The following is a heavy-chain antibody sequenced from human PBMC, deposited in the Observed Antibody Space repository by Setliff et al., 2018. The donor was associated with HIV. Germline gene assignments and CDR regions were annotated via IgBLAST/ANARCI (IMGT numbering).Heavy chain of an antibody. V-gene: IGHV4-34*01. Sequence: SETLSLTCAVYSESFSGYFWSWMRQFPGKGLEWITEINQGGTSNYNPSLKSRVTVSVDLSKNQFSLTLTSVTAADTATYYCARRPMIRGKPFDLWGKGTTVTVSS. CDR3: ARRPMIRGKPFDL. CDR1: SESFSGYF. CDR2: INQGGTS. D-gene: IGHD3-10*01. J-gene: IGHJ6*04.